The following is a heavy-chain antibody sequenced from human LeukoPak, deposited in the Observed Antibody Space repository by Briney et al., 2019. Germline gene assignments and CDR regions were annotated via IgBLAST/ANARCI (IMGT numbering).Heavy chain of an antibody. CDR3: ARHPVVAFDI. CDR2: INYSGST. CDR1: GGSISSYY. D-gene: IGHD6-6*01. Sequence: SETLSLTCTVSGGSISSYYWSWIRQPPGKGLEWIGNINYSGSTNYNPSLKSRVTISVETSKNQFSLKLSSVTAADTAVYYCARHPVVAFDIWGQGTMVTVSS. J-gene: IGHJ3*02. V-gene: IGHV4-59*08.